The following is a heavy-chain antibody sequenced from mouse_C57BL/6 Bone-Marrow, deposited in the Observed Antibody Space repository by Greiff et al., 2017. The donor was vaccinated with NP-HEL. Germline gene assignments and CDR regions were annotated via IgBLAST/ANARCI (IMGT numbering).Heavy chain of an antibody. J-gene: IGHJ3*01. CDR3: ARGEDGYYVAY. D-gene: IGHD2-3*01. Sequence: VHLVESGAELVRPGTSVKMSCKASGYTFTNYWIGWAKQRPGHGLEWIGDIYPGGGYTNYNEKFKGKATLTADKSSSTAYMQFSSLTSEDSAIYYCARGEDGYYVAYWGQGTLVTVSA. CDR2: IYPGGGYT. V-gene: IGHV1-63*01. CDR1: GYTFTNYW.